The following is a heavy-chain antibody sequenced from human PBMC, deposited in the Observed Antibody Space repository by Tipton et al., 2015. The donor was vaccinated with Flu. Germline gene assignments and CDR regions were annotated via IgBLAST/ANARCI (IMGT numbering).Heavy chain of an antibody. J-gene: IGHJ5*02. Sequence: TLSLTCTVSGGSITSSSHHWAWVRQPPGKGLEWIGSIYYTGVTYYSPSLKSRVTISVDTSKNQFSLTLRSVTAADTAVYYCAREERSSAGAWGQGTLVTVSS. V-gene: IGHV4-39*02. D-gene: IGHD6-6*01. CDR2: IYYTGVT. CDR1: GGSITSSSHH. CDR3: AREERSSAGA.